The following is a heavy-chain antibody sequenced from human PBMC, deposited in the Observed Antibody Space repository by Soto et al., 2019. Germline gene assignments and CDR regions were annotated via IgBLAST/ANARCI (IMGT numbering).Heavy chain of an antibody. Sequence: SETLSLTCTVSGGSISSSSYYWGWIRQPPGKGLEWIGSIYYSGSTYYNPSLKSRVTISVDTSKNQFSLKLSSVTAADTAVYYCARNGYCSSTSCTPRWDDWGQGTLVTVSS. CDR3: ARNGYCSSTSCTPRWDD. V-gene: IGHV4-39*01. CDR2: IYYSGST. D-gene: IGHD2-2*01. CDR1: GGSISSSSYY. J-gene: IGHJ4*02.